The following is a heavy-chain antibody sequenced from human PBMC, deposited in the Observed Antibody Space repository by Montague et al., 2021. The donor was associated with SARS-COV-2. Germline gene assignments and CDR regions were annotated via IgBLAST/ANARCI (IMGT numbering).Heavy chain of an antibody. J-gene: IGHJ4*02. CDR1: GFTFNSYG. CDR3: ARDPSCCSRFGEFGY. CDR2: IWYDGSNK. V-gene: IGHV3-33*01. D-gene: IGHD3-10*01. Sequence: SLRLSCAASGFTFNSYGRHWVRQAPGKGLEWVAVIWYDGSNKYYADSVKGRFTISRDNSKNTLYLQMNSLRAEDTAVYYCARDPSCCSRFGEFGYWGQGTLVTVSS.